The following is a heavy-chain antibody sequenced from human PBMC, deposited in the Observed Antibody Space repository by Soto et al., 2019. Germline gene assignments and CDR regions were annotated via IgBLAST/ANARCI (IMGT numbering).Heavy chain of an antibody. CDR3: ARGYGQGAKTYTLDY. CDR1: GGSVSSGSYY. V-gene: IGHV4-61*01. Sequence: SETLSLTCTVSGGSVSSGSYYWSWIRQPPGKGLEWIGYIYYSGNYNPSLKSRVTISVDTSKNQFSLKLRTVTAADTAVYYCARGYGQGAKTYTLDYWGQGTLVTVSS. CDR2: IYYSG. J-gene: IGHJ4*02. D-gene: IGHD1-26*01.